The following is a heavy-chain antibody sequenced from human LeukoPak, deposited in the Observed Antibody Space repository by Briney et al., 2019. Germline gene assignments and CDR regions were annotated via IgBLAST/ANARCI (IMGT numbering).Heavy chain of an antibody. Sequence: SETLSLTCTVSGGSINNANYYWGWIRQSPGKGLEWIGSIYYSGSTFYNPSLKSRVTISVDTSKNQFSLKLSSVTAADTAVYYCAREYIPTIVVPAATSNYWYFDLWGRGTLVTVSS. V-gene: IGHV4-39*07. J-gene: IGHJ2*01. D-gene: IGHD2-2*01. CDR2: IYYSGST. CDR1: GGSINNANYY. CDR3: AREYIPTIVVPAATSNYWYFDL.